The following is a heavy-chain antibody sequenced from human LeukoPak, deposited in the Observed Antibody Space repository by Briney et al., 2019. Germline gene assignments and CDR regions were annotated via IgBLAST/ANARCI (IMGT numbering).Heavy chain of an antibody. Sequence: GGSLKLSCAASGFSFSTFWMSWVRQAPGKGLEWVANTKGDDSEKYYVESVQGRFTISRDNAKNSLYLHMNSLRAEDTALYYCARSGYSYALDHWGQGSLVVVSS. CDR3: ARSGYSYALDH. V-gene: IGHV3-7*01. CDR1: GFSFSTFW. D-gene: IGHD5-18*01. CDR2: TKGDDSEK. J-gene: IGHJ1*01.